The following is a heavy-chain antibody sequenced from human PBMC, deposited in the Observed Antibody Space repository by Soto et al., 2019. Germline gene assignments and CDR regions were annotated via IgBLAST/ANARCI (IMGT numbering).Heavy chain of an antibody. CDR2: TFYSGAT. Sequence: SETLSLTCTVSGGSISSGGYYWSWIRQHPGKGLEWIGYTFYSGATYYNPSLKSRTIISVDTSKNQFSLTLTSLTAADTAVYYCARVQPYDYGANTGWLDPWGQGTLVTVPS. V-gene: IGHV4-31*03. CDR3: ARVQPYDYGANTGWLDP. CDR1: GGSISSGGYY. D-gene: IGHD4-17*01. J-gene: IGHJ5*02.